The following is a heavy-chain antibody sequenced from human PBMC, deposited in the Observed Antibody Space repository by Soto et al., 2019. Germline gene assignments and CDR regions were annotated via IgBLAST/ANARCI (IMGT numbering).Heavy chain of an antibody. V-gene: IGHV1-69*01. D-gene: IGHD2-15*01. J-gene: IGHJ2*01. CDR2: IIPIFGTA. CDR1: GGTFSSYA. Sequence: QVQLVQSGAEVKKPGSSVKVSCKASGGTFSSYAISWVRQAPGQGLEWMGGIIPIFGTANYAQKFQGRVTITADESTSTDYMELSSLRSEDTAVYYCTKRGTEGWYFDLWGRGTLVTVSS. CDR3: TKRGTEGWYFDL.